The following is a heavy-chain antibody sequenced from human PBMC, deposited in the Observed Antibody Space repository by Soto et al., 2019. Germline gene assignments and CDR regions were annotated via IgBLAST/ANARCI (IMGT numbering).Heavy chain of an antibody. CDR3: ARRHYDSTGYMDV. V-gene: IGHV5-51*01. J-gene: IGHJ6*02. D-gene: IGHD3-22*01. CDR2: IYPDDSDT. CDR1: VYSFSTYW. Sequence: PGESLKISCMGSVYSFSTYWIVWVRQMPGKGLEWMGIIYPDDSDTRYSPAFEGQVTISADKSTRTAYMQWSSLKASDTAMYYCARRHYDSTGYMDVWGQGTTVTV.